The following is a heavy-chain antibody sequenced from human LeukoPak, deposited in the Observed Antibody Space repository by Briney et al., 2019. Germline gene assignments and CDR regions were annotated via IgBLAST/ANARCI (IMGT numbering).Heavy chain of an antibody. Sequence: SETLSLTCTVSGGSISSSSYYWGWIRQPPGKGLEWIGSIYYSGSTYYNPSLKSRVTISVDTSKNQFSLKLSSVTAADTAVYYCARPPARLRYCSGGSCHAGWFDPWGQGTLVTVSS. CDR3: ARPPARLRYCSGGSCHAGWFDP. CDR2: IYYSGST. V-gene: IGHV4-39*01. CDR1: GGSISSSSYY. D-gene: IGHD2-15*01. J-gene: IGHJ5*02.